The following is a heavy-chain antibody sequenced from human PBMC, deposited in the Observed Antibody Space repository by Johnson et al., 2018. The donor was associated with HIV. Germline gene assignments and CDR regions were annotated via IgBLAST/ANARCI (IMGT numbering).Heavy chain of an antibody. Sequence: QVQLVESGGGLVKPGGSLRLSCAASGFTFSDYYMSWIRQAPGKGLEWVSYISGSGGSTYYADSVKGRFTISRDNSKNTLYLQMNSLRADDTAVYHCAKDAFGIMADAFDIWGQGTMVTVSS. V-gene: IGHV3-11*01. J-gene: IGHJ3*02. CDR1: GFTFSDYY. CDR2: ISGSGGST. CDR3: AKDAFGIMADAFDI. D-gene: IGHD1-26*01.